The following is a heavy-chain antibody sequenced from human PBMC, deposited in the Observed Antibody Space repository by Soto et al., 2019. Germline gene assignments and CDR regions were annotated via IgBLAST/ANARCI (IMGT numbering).Heavy chain of an antibody. Sequence: ASVKVSCRASGYTFTSYGISWVRQAPGQGLEWMGWISAYTGNTNYAQKLQGRVTMTTDTSTSTAYMELRSLRSDDTAVYYCARDQGQQWLVHLSQAFDPWGQGPLVTVSS. CDR3: ARDQGQQWLVHLSQAFDP. J-gene: IGHJ5*02. CDR1: GYTFTSYG. V-gene: IGHV1-18*01. CDR2: ISAYTGNT. D-gene: IGHD6-19*01.